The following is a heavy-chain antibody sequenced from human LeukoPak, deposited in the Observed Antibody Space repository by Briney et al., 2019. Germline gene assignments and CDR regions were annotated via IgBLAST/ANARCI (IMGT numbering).Heavy chain of an antibody. V-gene: IGHV3-30-3*01. Sequence: PGRSLRLSCAASGFTFAIYAMHWVRQAPGKGLEWVAVISYDGNNKYYADSVKGRFTISRDNSKNTLYLQMNSLRAEDTAVYYCARDLVGGWDESSGYYYGYFDYWGQGTLVTVSS. J-gene: IGHJ4*02. D-gene: IGHD3-22*01. CDR1: GFTFAIYA. CDR2: ISYDGNNK. CDR3: ARDLVGGWDESSGYYYGYFDY.